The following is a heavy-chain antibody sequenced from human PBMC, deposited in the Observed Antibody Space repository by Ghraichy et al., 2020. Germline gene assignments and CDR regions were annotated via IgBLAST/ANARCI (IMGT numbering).Heavy chain of an antibody. CDR1: GFTFTRYG. Sequence: GGSLRLSCATSGFTFTRYGFHWVRQAPGKGLEWVAIIYYDGSEKYYADSVKGRFTISKDNSRKSLYLQMNNLRDEDTAVYYCAREGSTKLYGLDAWGQGTTVTVSS. J-gene: IGHJ6*02. V-gene: IGHV3-30*12. CDR2: IYYDGSEK. CDR3: AREGSTKLYGLDA. D-gene: IGHD2-2*01.